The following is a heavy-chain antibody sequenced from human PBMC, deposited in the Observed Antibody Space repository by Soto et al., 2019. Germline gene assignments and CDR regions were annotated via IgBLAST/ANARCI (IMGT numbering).Heavy chain of an antibody. CDR3: ARDRYDSSGYSGYYGMDV. J-gene: IGHJ6*02. CDR2: ISSSSSYI. Sequence: EVQLVESGGGLVKPGGSLRLSCAASGFTFSSYSMNWVRQAPGKGLEWVSSISSSSSYIYYADSVKRRFTISRDNAKNSLYLQMNSLRAEDTAVYYCARDRYDSSGYSGYYGMDVWGQGTTVTVSS. CDR1: GFTFSSYS. D-gene: IGHD3-22*01. V-gene: IGHV3-21*01.